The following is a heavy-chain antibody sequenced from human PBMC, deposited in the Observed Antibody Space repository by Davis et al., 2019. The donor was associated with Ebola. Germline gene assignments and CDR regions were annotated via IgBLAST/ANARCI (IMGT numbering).Heavy chain of an antibody. CDR3: AGRRGAVAGTGFDY. V-gene: IGHV3-23*01. CDR2: ISGSGGNT. J-gene: IGHJ4*02. D-gene: IGHD6-19*01. CDR1: GFSFSDYY. Sequence: GESLKISCAASGFSFSDYYMSWVRQAPGRGLEWVSSISGSGGNTYYTDSVKGRFTISRDNSMNTLFLQMNSLRVEDTALYYCAGRRGAVAGTGFDYWGQGTLVTVSS.